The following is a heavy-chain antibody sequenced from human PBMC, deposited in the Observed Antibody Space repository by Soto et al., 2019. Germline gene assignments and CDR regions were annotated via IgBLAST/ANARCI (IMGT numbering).Heavy chain of an antibody. CDR3: AKHSAAETLYYYYYGMDV. J-gene: IGHJ6*02. CDR1: GFTFSSYA. D-gene: IGHD6-13*01. V-gene: IGHV3-23*01. Sequence: SLRLSCAASGFTFSSYAMSWVRQAPGKGLEWVSAISGSGGSTYYADSVKGRFTISRDNSKNTLYLQMNSLRAEDTAVYYCAKHSAAETLYYYYYGMDVWGQGTTVTVSS. CDR2: ISGSGGST.